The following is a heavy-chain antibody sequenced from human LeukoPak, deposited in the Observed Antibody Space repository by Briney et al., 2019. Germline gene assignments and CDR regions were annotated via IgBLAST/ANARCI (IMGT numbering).Heavy chain of an antibody. D-gene: IGHD4-17*01. Sequence: ASVKVSCKASGYTFTSYYMHWVRQAPGQGLEWMGWINPNSGGTNYAQKFQGRVTMTRDTSISTAYMELSRLRSDDTAVYYCARDVPLDYGDYVWFDPWGQGTLVTVSS. V-gene: IGHV1-2*02. CDR2: INPNSGGT. CDR1: GYTFTSYY. J-gene: IGHJ5*02. CDR3: ARDVPLDYGDYVWFDP.